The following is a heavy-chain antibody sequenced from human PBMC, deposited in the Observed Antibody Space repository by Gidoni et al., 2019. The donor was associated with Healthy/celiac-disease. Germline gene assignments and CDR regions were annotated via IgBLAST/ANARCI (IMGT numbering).Heavy chain of an antibody. Sequence: EVQLVQSGAEVKKPGESLKISCKGSGYSFTSYWIGWVRQMPGKGLEWMGIIYPGDSGTSYSPSFQGQVTISADKSISTAYLQWSSLKASDTAMYYCARGVGDFWSGYNFDYWGQGTLVTVSS. D-gene: IGHD3-3*01. CDR3: ARGVGDFWSGYNFDY. V-gene: IGHV5-51*01. CDR2: IYPGDSGT. CDR1: GYSFTSYW. J-gene: IGHJ4*02.